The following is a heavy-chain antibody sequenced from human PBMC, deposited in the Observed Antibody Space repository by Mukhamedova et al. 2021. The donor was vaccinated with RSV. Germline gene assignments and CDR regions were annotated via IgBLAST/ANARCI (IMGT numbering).Heavy chain of an antibody. Sequence: NWIRQPAGKGLEWIGRLYTSGSTDYNPSLKSRVTISVDTSKNQFSLKLTSVTAADTAVYYCARDEPNSRRWHFAFDIWGQGTMVT. D-gene: IGHD5-24*01. V-gene: IGHV4-61*02. CDR3: ARDEPNSRRWHFAFDI. J-gene: IGHJ3*02. CDR2: LYTSGST.